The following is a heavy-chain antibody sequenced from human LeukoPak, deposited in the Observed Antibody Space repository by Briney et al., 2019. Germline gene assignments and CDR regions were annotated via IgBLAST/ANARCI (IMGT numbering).Heavy chain of an antibody. Sequence: GGSLRLSCAASGFTFSSYGMHWVRQAPGKGLEWVSGISGSGGSTYYADSVKGRFTISRDNSKNSLYLQMNSLRAEDTAVYYCARGTDYYGSGSYYPQPYYFDYWGQGTLVTVSS. D-gene: IGHD3-10*01. CDR3: ARGTDYYGSGSYYPQPYYFDY. J-gene: IGHJ4*02. CDR1: GFTFSSYG. V-gene: IGHV3-23*01. CDR2: ISGSGGST.